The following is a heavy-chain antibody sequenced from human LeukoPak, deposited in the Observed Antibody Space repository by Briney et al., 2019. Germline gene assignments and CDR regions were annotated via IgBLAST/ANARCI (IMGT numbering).Heavy chain of an antibody. D-gene: IGHD1-26*01. V-gene: IGHV4-59*08. CDR1: GGSISSYY. CDR2: IYYSGST. CDR3: ASCFPRYSGSHWVAFDI. J-gene: IGHJ3*02. Sequence: PSETLSLTCTVSGGSISSYYWSWIRQPPGKGLEWIGYIYYSGSTNYNPSLKSRVTISVDTSKNQFSLKLSSVTAADTAVYYCASCFPRYSGSHWVAFDIWGQGTMVTVSS.